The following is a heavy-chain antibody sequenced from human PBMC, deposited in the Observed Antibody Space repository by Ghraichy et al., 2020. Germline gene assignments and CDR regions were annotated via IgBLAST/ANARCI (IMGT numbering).Heavy chain of an antibody. CDR2: ISGSGGST. D-gene: IGHD2-21*02. J-gene: IGHJ5*02. CDR1: GFTFSSYA. V-gene: IGHV3-23*01. Sequence: GGSLRLSCAASGFTFSSYAMSWVRQAPGKGLEWVSAISGSGGSTYYADSVKGRFTISRDNSKNTLYLQMNSLRAEDTAVYYCANPTATPKSSRGFDPWGQGTLVTVSS. CDR3: ANPTATPKSSRGFDP.